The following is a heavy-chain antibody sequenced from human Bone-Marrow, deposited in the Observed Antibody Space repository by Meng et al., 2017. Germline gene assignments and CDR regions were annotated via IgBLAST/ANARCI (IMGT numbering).Heavy chain of an antibody. D-gene: IGHD6-19*01. CDR3: ARDWGRAVAGVDLYDY. V-gene: IGHV1-18*01. CDR2: ISAYNGNT. CDR1: GYTFTSYG. J-gene: IGHJ4*02. Sequence: ASVKVSCKASGYTFTSYGISWVRQAPGQGLEWMGWISAYNGNTNYAQKLQGRVTMTTDTSTSTAYMELRSLRSDDTAVYYCARDWGRAVAGVDLYDYWGQGTLVTVSS.